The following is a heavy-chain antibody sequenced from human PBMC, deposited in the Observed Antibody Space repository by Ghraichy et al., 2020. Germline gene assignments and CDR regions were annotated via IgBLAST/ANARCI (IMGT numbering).Heavy chain of an antibody. CDR1: GFTFRSDA. J-gene: IGHJ4*02. D-gene: IGHD1/OR15-1a*01. CDR2: ISGSGGST. Sequence: GGSLRLSCAASGFTFRSDAMSWVRQAPGKGLEWVSAISGSGGSTYYADSVKGRFTISRDNSKNTLYLQMNSLRAEDTAVYYCAKHSENKNYLDYWGQGTLVTVSS. CDR3: AKHSENKNYLDY. V-gene: IGHV3-23*01.